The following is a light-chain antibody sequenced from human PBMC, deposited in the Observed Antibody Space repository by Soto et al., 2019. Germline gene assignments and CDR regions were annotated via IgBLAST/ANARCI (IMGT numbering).Light chain of an antibody. J-gene: IGLJ2*01. CDR3: ATWDGSLSGVV. Sequence: QSVLTQPPSASGTPGQRVTISCSGSSSNIGINYVYWYQHLPGTAPKLLIYRNDQRPSGVPDRFSGSKSGTSASLAISGLRSEDETDYYCATWDGSLSGVVFGGGTKVTVL. CDR1: SSNIGINY. V-gene: IGLV1-47*01. CDR2: RND.